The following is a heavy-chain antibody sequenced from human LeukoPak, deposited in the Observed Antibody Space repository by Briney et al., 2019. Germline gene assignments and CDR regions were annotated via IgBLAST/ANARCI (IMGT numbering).Heavy chain of an antibody. CDR2: IHSGGGA. CDR1: GFSVSSNY. CDR3: VGVETITMVRGASGDV. J-gene: IGHJ6*04. D-gene: IGHD3-10*01. Sequence: PGGSLRLSCAASGFSVSSNYMTWVRQAPGKGLEWVSVIHSGGGAYYADSVKGRFTTSRDNSKNTLDLQMNSLSVEDTAVYYCVGVETITMVRGASGDVWGKGTTVTVSS. V-gene: IGHV3-66*02.